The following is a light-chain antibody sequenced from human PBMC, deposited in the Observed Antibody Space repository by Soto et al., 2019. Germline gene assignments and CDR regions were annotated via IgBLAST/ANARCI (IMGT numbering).Light chain of an antibody. Sequence: DIQMTQSPSSLSASVGDRVTITCRASKNSISYLNWYQLKPGKDPNLLMYGASYLKSGVPTRFSGSGSGTDFTLTISSLQPEDFAIYYCQQTYTTPEITFGQGTRLEIK. CDR2: GAS. J-gene: IGKJ5*01. V-gene: IGKV1-39*01. CDR1: KNSISY. CDR3: QQTYTTPEIT.